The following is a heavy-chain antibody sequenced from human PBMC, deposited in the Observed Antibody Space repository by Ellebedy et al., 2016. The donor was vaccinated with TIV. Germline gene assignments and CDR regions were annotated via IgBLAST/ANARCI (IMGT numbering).Heavy chain of an antibody. V-gene: IGHV1-18*01. D-gene: IGHD3-10*01. J-gene: IGHJ6*02. CDR3: AREFSALWFGESLSGMDV. CDR2: ISAYNGNT. Sequence: ASVKVSCKASGYTFTSYGISWVRQAPGQGLEWMGWISAYNGNTNYAQKLQGRVTMTTDTSKSKAYMELRSLRSDETAVYYCAREFSALWFGESLSGMDVWGQGTTVTVSS. CDR1: GYTFTSYG.